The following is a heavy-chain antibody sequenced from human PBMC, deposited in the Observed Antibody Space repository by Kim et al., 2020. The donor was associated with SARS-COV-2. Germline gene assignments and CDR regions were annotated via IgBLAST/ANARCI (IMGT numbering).Heavy chain of an antibody. CDR2: LYYSGDI. J-gene: IGHJ4*02. CDR3: ARIGLYGTGILVDY. V-gene: IGHV4-39*01. Sequence: SETLSLTCTVSGGSIATTYYWGWIRQPPGKGLEWSGSLYYSGDIYYNPSLKSRVTISADTSRNQFSLKLSSVTAADRAVYYCARIGLYGTGILVDYWGQGTLVTVSS. D-gene: IGHD3-10*01. CDR1: GGSIATTYY.